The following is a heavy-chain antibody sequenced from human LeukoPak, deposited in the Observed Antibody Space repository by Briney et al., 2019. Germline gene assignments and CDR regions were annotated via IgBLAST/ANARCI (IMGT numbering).Heavy chain of an antibody. CDR1: GFPLSTSGVG. D-gene: IGHD4-17*01. J-gene: IGHJ3*02. Sequence: ESGPTLVNPTQTLTLTCTFSGFPLSTSGVGVGWVRQPSGKALEWLAFIYWNDDKRYSPSLKSRHTITKDTSKNQVVLTMTNMDPVDTATYYCAHSGTVTTPHDAFDIWGQGTMVTAFS. V-gene: IGHV2-5*01. CDR2: IYWNDDK. CDR3: AHSGTVTTPHDAFDI.